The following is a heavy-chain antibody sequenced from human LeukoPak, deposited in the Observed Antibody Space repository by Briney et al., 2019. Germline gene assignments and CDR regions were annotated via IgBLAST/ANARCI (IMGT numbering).Heavy chain of an antibody. J-gene: IGHJ4*02. CDR1: GFTFSSYA. CDR3: ARDYYYDSSGYYSNGVGYFDY. Sequence: PGRSLRLSCAASGFTFSSYAMHWVRQAPGKGLEWVAVISYDGSNKYYADSVKGRFTISRDNSKNTLYLQMNSLRAEDTAVYYCARDYYYDSSGYYSNGVGYFDYWGQGTLVTVSS. V-gene: IGHV3-30*01. D-gene: IGHD3-22*01. CDR2: ISYDGSNK.